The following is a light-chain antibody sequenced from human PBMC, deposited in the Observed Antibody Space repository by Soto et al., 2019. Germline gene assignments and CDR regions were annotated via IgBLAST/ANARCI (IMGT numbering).Light chain of an antibody. J-gene: IGLJ2*01. CDR1: SSDLGDYDY. CDR2: EVN. CDR3: SSYAGSNNLI. Sequence: QSVRNQPPSASGSPGQSVTISCTGTSSDLGDYDYVSWYQQHPGKAPKLMIYEVNKRPSGVPDRFSGSKSGNTASLTVTGLQAEDEADYYCSSYAGSNNLIFGGGTKVTVL. V-gene: IGLV2-8*01.